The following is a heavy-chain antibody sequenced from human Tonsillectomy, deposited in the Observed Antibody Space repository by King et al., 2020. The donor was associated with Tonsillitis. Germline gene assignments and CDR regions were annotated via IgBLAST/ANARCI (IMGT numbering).Heavy chain of an antibody. D-gene: IGHD6-19*01. CDR1: GFTFSSYA. CDR2: ISGSGGST. Sequence: VQLVESGGGLVQPGGSLRLSCAASGFTFSSYAMSWVRQAPGEGLEWVSAISGSGGSTYYADSVKGRFTISRDNSKNTLYLQMNSLRAEDTAVYYCARTRYSSGWYIDYWGQGTLVTVSS. CDR3: ARTRYSSGWYIDY. J-gene: IGHJ4*02. V-gene: IGHV3-23*04.